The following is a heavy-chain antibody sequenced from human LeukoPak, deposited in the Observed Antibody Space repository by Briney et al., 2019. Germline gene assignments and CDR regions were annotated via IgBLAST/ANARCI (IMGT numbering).Heavy chain of an antibody. V-gene: IGHV3-23*01. CDR2: ISGSGGST. J-gene: IGHJ4*02. D-gene: IGHD6-13*01. Sequence: GGSLRLSCAASGFTFSSYAMSWVRQAPGKGLEWVSAISGSGGSTYYADSVKGRFTISRDNSKNTLYLQMNSLRAENTAVYYCAKKESSSSWYDYFDYWGQGTLVTVSS. CDR3: AKKESSSSWYDYFDY. CDR1: GFTFSSYA.